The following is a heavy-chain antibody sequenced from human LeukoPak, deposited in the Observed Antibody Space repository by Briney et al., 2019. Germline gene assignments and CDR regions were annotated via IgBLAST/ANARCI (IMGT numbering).Heavy chain of an antibody. Sequence: GGSLRRSCAASGFTFSSYSMNWVRQAPGKGLEWVSYISSSSSTIYYADSVKGRFTISRDNAKNSLYMQMNSLRDEDTAVYYCARVQPPPTVVTPRYYYYGMDVWGQGTTVTVSS. D-gene: IGHD4-23*01. V-gene: IGHV3-48*02. CDR3: ARVQPPPTVVTPRYYYYGMDV. CDR2: ISSSSSTI. CDR1: GFTFSSYS. J-gene: IGHJ6*02.